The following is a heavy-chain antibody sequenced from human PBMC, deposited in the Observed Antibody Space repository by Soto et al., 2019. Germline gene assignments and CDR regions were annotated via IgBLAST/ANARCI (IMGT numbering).Heavy chain of an antibody. V-gene: IGHV3-33*01. D-gene: IGHD4-17*01. CDR1: GFTFSSYG. J-gene: IGHJ6*02. CDR2: IGYDGSNK. CDR3: ARDRTTVTTLRSWSRKVYYYYGMDV. Sequence: HPGGSLRLSCAASGFTFSSYGMHWVRQAPGKGLEWVAVIGYDGSNKYYADSVKGRFTISRDNSKNTLYLQMNSLRAEDTAVYYCARDRTTVTTLRSWSRKVYYYYGMDVWGQGTTVTVSS.